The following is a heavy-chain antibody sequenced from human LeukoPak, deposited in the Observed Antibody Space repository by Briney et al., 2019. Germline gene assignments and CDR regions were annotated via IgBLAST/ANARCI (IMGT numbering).Heavy chain of an antibody. CDR2: IYYGGST. V-gene: IGHV4-39*07. D-gene: IGHD3-22*01. J-gene: IGHJ5*02. CDR1: GGSISSSSYY. CDR3: ARVVVPLNWFDP. Sequence: SETLSLTCTVSGGSISSSSYYWGWSRQPPGKGLQWIGSIYYGGSTYYNPSLKSRVTISVDTSKNQFSLKLSSVTAADTAVYYCARVVVPLNWFDPWGQGTLVTVSS.